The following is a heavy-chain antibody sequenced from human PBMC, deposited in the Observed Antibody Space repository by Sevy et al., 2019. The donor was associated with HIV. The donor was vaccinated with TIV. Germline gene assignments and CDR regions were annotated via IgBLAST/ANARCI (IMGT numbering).Heavy chain of an antibody. V-gene: IGHV3-23*01. Sequence: GGSLRLSCVASGFTFSSYAMSWVRQAPGKGLEWVSAITGSGGSKYYADSVKGRFTISSDNSKNTLYLQMNSLRAEDTAVYYCAKDFMITFGGVYYFDYWGQGTLVTVSS. J-gene: IGHJ4*02. CDR2: ITGSGGSK. CDR3: AKDFMITFGGVYYFDY. CDR1: GFTFSSYA. D-gene: IGHD3-16*01.